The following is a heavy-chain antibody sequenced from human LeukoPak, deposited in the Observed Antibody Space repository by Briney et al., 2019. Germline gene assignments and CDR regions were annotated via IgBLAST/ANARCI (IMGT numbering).Heavy chain of an antibody. CDR3: ARATYCSSTSCYKGNAFDI. J-gene: IGHJ3*02. D-gene: IGHD2-2*02. CDR1: GFTFDDYT. CDR2: ISSSSSYI. V-gene: IGHV3-21*01. Sequence: PGGSLRLSCAASGFTFDDYTMHWVRQAPGKGLEWVSSISSSSSYIYYADSVKGRFTISRDNAKNSLYLQMNSLRAEDTAVYYCARATYCSSTSCYKGNAFDIWGQGTMVTVSS.